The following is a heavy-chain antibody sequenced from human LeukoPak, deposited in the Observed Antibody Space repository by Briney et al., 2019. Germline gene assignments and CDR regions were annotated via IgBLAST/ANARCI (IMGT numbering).Heavy chain of an antibody. Sequence: PGGSLRLSCAASGFTFSSYSMKWVRQAPGKGLEWVSYISSSSSTIYYADSVKGRFTISRDNAKNSLYLQMNSLRAEDTAVYYCASFPGGENYWGQGTLVTVSS. CDR2: ISSSSSTI. V-gene: IGHV3-48*01. CDR1: GFTFSSYS. CDR3: ASFPGGENY. D-gene: IGHD3-16*01. J-gene: IGHJ4*02.